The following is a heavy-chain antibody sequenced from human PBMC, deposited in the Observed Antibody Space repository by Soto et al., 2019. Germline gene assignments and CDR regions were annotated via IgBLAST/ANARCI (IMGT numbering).Heavy chain of an antibody. CDR3: ATGRGGPFNWFDP. CDR1: GGSIRSDY. J-gene: IGHJ5*02. V-gene: IGHV4-59*01. Sequence: PSETLSLTCTVSGGSIRSDYWNWVRQTPGKGLEWIGYISHSGNTNYNPSLKSRVTISVDTSKNQFSLKMTSLTSADTAVYYCATGRGGPFNWFDPWGRGTLVTVSS. CDR2: ISHSGNT.